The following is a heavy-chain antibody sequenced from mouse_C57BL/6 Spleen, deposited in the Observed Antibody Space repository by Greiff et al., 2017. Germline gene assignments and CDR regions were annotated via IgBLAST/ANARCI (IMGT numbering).Heavy chain of an antibody. J-gene: IGHJ3*01. CDR3: ARDDYDGAWFAY. V-gene: IGHV1-82*01. Sequence: QVQLQQSGPELVKPGASVKISCKASGYAFSSSWMNWVKQRPGKGLEWIGRIYPGDGDTNYNGKFKGKATLTADKSSSTAYMQLSSLTSEESAVYFCARDDYDGAWFAYWGQGTLVTVSA. CDR2: IYPGDGDT. D-gene: IGHD2-4*01. CDR1: GYAFSSSW.